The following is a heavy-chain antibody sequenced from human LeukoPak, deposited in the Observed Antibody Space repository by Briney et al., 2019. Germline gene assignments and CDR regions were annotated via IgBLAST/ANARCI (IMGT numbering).Heavy chain of an antibody. CDR2: INPNSGGT. CDR1: GYTFTGYY. CDR3: ARVERGPIAARAYYFDH. J-gene: IGHJ4*02. D-gene: IGHD6-6*01. V-gene: IGHV1-2*02. Sequence: ASVKVSCKASGYTFTGYYMHWVRQAPGQGLEWMGWINPNSGGTNYAQKFQGRVTMTRDTSISTAYMELSRLRSDDTAVYYCARVERGPIAARAYYFDHWGQGTLVTVSS.